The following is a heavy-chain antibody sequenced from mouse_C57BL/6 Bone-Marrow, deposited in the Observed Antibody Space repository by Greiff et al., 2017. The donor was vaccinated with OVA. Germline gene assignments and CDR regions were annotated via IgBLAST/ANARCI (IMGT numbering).Heavy chain of an antibody. Sequence: EVNVVESGGGLVQSGRSLRLSCATSGFTFSDFYMEWVRQAPGKGLEWIAASRNKANDYTTEYSASVKGRFIVSRDTSQSILYLQMNALRAEDTAIYYCARDASLDPLRGYFDVWGTGTMVTVSS. CDR1: GFTFSDFY. J-gene: IGHJ1*03. V-gene: IGHV7-1*01. CDR2: SRNKANDYTT. CDR3: ARDASLDPLRGYFDV.